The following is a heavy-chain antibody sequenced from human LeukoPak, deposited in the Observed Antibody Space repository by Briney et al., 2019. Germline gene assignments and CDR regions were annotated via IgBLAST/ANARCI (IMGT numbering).Heavy chain of an antibody. Sequence: PSETLSLTCTVSGGSISSNYWSWIRQPPGKGLEWIGFIYYTGSTNYNLSLKSRVTISVDTSKTQFSLKLSSVTAADTAVYYCARSSCSGGSCYWYWGQGTLVTVSS. CDR1: GGSISSNY. CDR2: IYYTGST. V-gene: IGHV4-59*01. D-gene: IGHD2-15*01. CDR3: ARSSCSGGSCYWY. J-gene: IGHJ4*02.